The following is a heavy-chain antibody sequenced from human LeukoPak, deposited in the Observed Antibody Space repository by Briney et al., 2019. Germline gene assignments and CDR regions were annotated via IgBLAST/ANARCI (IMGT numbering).Heavy chain of an antibody. D-gene: IGHD3-10*01. J-gene: IGHJ4*02. V-gene: IGHV1-2*02. CDR3: ARIRPMVRGVINSLFLDY. CDR1: GYTFTGYY. CDR2: INPNSGGT. Sequence: GASAKVSCKASGYTFTGYYMHWVRQAPGQGLEWMGWINPNSGGTNYAQKFQGRVTMTRDTSISTAYMELSRLRSDDTAVYYCARIRPMVRGVINSLFLDYWGQGTLVTVSS.